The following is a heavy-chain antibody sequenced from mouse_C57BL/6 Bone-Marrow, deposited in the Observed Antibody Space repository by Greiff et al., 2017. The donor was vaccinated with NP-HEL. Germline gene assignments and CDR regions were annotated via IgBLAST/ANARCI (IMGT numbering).Heavy chain of an antibody. CDR1: GFTFSDYG. V-gene: IGHV5-15*01. CDR3: ARQALYYDYDGGFDY. D-gene: IGHD2-4*01. J-gene: IGHJ2*01. Sequence: EVMLVESGGGLVQPGGSLKLSCAASGFTFSDYGMAWVRQAPRKGPEWVAFISNLAYSIYYADTVTGRFTISRENAKNTLYLEMSSLRSEDTAMYYCARQALYYDYDGGFDYWGQGTTLTVSS. CDR2: ISNLAYSI.